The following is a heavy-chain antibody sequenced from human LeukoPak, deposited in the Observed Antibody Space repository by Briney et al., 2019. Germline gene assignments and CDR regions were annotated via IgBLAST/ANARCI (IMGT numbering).Heavy chain of an antibody. Sequence: ASVKVSCKASGYTFTGYYMHWVRQAPGQGLEWMGWISAYNGNTNYAQKLQGRVTMTTDTSTSTAYMELRSLRSDDTAVYYCARDHAAAHDGPFDYWGQGTLVTVSS. CDR1: GYTFTGYY. D-gene: IGHD2-2*01. CDR3: ARDHAAAHDGPFDY. CDR2: ISAYNGNT. V-gene: IGHV1-18*04. J-gene: IGHJ4*02.